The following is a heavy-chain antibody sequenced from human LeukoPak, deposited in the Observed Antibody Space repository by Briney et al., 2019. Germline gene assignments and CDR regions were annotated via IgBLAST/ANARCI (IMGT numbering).Heavy chain of an antibody. J-gene: IGHJ4*02. D-gene: IGHD2-2*02. CDR1: GGSISSGGYY. CDR3: ARVNPPGCSSTSCYTYYFDY. V-gene: IGHV4-31*03. CDR2: IYYSGST. Sequence: SETLSLTCTVSGGSISSGGYYWSWIRQHPGKGLEWIGNIYYSGSTYYNPSLKSRVTISVDTSKNQFSLKLSSVTAADTAVYYCARVNPPGCSSTSCYTYYFDYWGQGTLVTVSS.